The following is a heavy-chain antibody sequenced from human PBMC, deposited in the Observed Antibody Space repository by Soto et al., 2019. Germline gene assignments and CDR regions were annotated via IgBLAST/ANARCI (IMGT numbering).Heavy chain of an antibody. CDR3: ARGEGRLVGTWFDP. CDR2: INHRGST. CDR1: GGPFSRYY. J-gene: IGHJ5*02. V-gene: IGHV4-34*01. Sequence: PSETLDLPWDVYGGPFSRYYWNWFRQPPGKGLEWLGEINHRGSTNYNPSLESRVTKSLDTSKTQFSLKMTSVTAADTAVYYCARGEGRLVGTWFDPWGQGTLGTVS. D-gene: IGHD5-12*01.